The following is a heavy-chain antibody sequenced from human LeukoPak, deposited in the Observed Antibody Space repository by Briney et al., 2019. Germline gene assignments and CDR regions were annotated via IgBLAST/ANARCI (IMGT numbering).Heavy chain of an antibody. CDR2: IRGGGGSA. Sequence: GGSLRLSCTASGFTFSVYAMMWVRQAPGKGPEWVSAIRGGGGSAFYADSVKGRFTISRDNSKYTLFLQMNSLRAEDTAVYYCARDPNGDYIGAFDMWGPGIMVTVSS. CDR1: GFTFSVYA. J-gene: IGHJ3*02. CDR3: ARDPNGDYIGAFDM. V-gene: IGHV3-23*01. D-gene: IGHD4-17*01.